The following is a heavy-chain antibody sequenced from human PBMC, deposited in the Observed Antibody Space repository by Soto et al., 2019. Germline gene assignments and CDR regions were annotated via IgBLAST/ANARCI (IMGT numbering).Heavy chain of an antibody. D-gene: IGHD2-2*01. Sequence: EVELLESGGGLVQPGGSLRLSCAASGITFSNYAMTWVRQAPGKGLEWVSGIRGSGGSTYYADSVKGRFTISRDNSRNTLYLQMNSLRAEDTAVYYCAKDRGRYQGTEYFQHWGQGTLVTVSS. J-gene: IGHJ1*01. CDR2: IRGSGGST. CDR3: AKDRGRYQGTEYFQH. V-gene: IGHV3-23*01. CDR1: GITFSNYA.